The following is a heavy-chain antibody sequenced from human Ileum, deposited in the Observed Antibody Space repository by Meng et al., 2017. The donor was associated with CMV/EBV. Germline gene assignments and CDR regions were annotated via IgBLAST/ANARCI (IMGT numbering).Heavy chain of an antibody. CDR1: GFTFSSYW. Sequence: GESLKISCAASGFTFSSYWMHWVRQAPGKGLVWVSRINSDGSSTSYADSVKGRFTISRDNAKNTLYLQMNSLRAEDTAVYYCARDVSGVVPAAMGYWGQGTLVTVSS. V-gene: IGHV3-74*01. CDR3: ARDVSGVVPAAMGY. CDR2: INSDGSST. D-gene: IGHD2-2*01. J-gene: IGHJ4*02.